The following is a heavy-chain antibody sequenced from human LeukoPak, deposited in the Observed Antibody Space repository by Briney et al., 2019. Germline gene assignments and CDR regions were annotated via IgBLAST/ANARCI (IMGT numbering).Heavy chain of an antibody. D-gene: IGHD3-9*01. CDR3: AKDVFELYDIYDH. Sequence: GGSLRLSCAASGFTFSSYTMDWVRQAPGKGLEWVSSISSSSDYIFYADSVKGRFTISRDNAQNSLYLQMNSLRAEDTAVYCCAKDVFELYDIYDHWGQGTLVTVSS. CDR1: GFTFSSYT. J-gene: IGHJ4*02. CDR2: ISSSSDYI. V-gene: IGHV3-21*04.